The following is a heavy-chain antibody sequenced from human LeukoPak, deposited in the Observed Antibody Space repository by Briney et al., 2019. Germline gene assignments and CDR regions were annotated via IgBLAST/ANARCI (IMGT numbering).Heavy chain of an antibody. V-gene: IGHV3-23*01. CDR1: GITFSSYA. CDR3: AKGGDWLPPFDY. CDR2: ISGSGGST. Sequence: GGSLRLSCAASGITFSSYAMSWVRQAPGKGVEWVSAISGSGGSTYYADSVKGRFTISRDNSKNTLYLQMNSLRAEDTAVYYCAKGGDWLPPFDYWGQGTLVTVSS. J-gene: IGHJ4*02. D-gene: IGHD3-9*01.